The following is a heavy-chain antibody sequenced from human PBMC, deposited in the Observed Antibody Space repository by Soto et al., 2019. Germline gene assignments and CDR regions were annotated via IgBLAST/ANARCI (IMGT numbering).Heavy chain of an antibody. D-gene: IGHD6-19*01. V-gene: IGHV4-34*01. CDR3: ARVGPPSVAYSSGWYSGRFDY. CDR1: GGSFSGYY. Sequence: SETLSLTCAVYGGSFSGYYWSWIRQPPGKGLEWIGEINHSGSTNYNPSLKSRVTISVDTSKNQFSLKLSSVTAADTAVYYCARVGPPSVAYSSGWYSGRFDYWGQGTLVTVSS. CDR2: INHSGST. J-gene: IGHJ4*02.